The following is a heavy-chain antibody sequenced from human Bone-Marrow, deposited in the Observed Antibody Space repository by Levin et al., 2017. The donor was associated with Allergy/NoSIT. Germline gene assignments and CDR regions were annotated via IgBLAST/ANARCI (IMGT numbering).Heavy chain of an antibody. CDR3: TTDFREGYFGS. D-gene: IGHD3-10*01. CDR1: GFTFSNVW. CDR2: IKSKDVGRTT. Sequence: GESLKISCAASGFTFSNVWMNWLRQAPGKGLECVGRIKSKDVGRTTDYAAAVRGRFVISRDDSKNMVFLQIDTLKTEDTGVYYCTTDFREGYFGSWGQGVLVTVSS. V-gene: IGHV3-15*01. J-gene: IGHJ4*02.